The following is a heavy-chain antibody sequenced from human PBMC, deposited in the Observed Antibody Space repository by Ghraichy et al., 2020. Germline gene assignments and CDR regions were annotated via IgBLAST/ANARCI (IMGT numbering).Heavy chain of an antibody. Sequence: ASVKVSCKASGYTFSDYYMHWVRQAPGQGLEWMGWINPNGGGTNYAQKFQGRVTMTRDTSISTAYMELSRLRSDDTAVYYCARSGRVALGIIDYWGQGTLVPVSS. CDR1: GYTFSDYY. CDR2: INPNGGGT. D-gene: IGHD6-19*01. J-gene: IGHJ4*02. CDR3: ARSGRVALGIIDY. V-gene: IGHV1-2*02.